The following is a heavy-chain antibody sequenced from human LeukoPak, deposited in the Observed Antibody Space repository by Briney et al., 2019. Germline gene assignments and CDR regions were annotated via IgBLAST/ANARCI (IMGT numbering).Heavy chain of an antibody. CDR3: ARGAVSGYDYWFDP. V-gene: IGHV4-38-2*02. CDR2: IYHSGST. CDR1: GYSISSGYY. J-gene: IGHJ5*02. D-gene: IGHD5-12*01. Sequence: SETLSLTCTVSGYSISSGYYWGWIRQPPGKGLEWIGSIYHSGSTYYNPSLKSRVTISVDTSKNQFSLKLSSVTAADTAVYYCARGAVSGYDYWFDPWGQGALVTVSS.